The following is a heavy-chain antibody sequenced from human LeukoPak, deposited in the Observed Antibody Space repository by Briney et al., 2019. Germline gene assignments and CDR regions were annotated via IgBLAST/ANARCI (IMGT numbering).Heavy chain of an antibody. J-gene: IGHJ4*02. V-gene: IGHV3-30*02. Sequence: GGSLTLSCAASGFTFSSYGMHWVRQAPGKGLEWVAFIRYDGSNKYYADSVKGRFTISRDNSKNTLYLQMNSLRAEDTAVYYCAKDHPPYQLLYRELDYWGQGTLVTVSS. CDR2: IRYDGSNK. D-gene: IGHD2-2*02. CDR3: AKDHPPYQLLYRELDY. CDR1: GFTFSSYG.